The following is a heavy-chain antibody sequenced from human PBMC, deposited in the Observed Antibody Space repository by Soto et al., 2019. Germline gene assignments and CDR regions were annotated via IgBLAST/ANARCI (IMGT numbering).Heavy chain of an antibody. CDR3: ARDARGYSHGGPGAFDI. CDR2: IIPILGIA. Sequence: GASVKVSCKASGGTFSSYTISWVRQAPGKGLEWMGRIIPILGIANYAQKFQGRVTITADKSTSTAYMELSSLRSEDTAVYYCARDARGYSHGGPGAFDIWGQGTMVTVSS. V-gene: IGHV1-69*04. J-gene: IGHJ3*02. D-gene: IGHD5-18*01. CDR1: GGTFSSYT.